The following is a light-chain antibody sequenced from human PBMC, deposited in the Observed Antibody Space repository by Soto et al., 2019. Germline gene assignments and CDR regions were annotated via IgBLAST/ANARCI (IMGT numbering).Light chain of an antibody. CDR1: SSNIGSNP. Sequence: QSVLTQSPSASGTPGQRVTISCSGSSSNIGSNPVHWYQQVPGSAPNLLIHNNYQRPAGVPDRFSGSESGTSASLAISGLQSEDEADYYCASWDDSLSGVLFGGGTKLTVL. CDR3: ASWDDSLSGVL. V-gene: IGLV1-44*01. CDR2: NNY. J-gene: IGLJ2*01.